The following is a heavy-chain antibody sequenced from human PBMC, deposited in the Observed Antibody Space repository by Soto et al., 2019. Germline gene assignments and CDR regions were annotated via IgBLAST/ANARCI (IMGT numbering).Heavy chain of an antibody. D-gene: IGHD5-12*01. V-gene: IGHV4-39*01. J-gene: IGHJ3*02. CDR2: IYYSGST. CDR1: GGSISSSSYY. CDR3: ARPARGGDSGYDYDAFDI. Sequence: TSETLSLTCTVSGGSISSSSYYWGWIRQPPGKGLEWIGSIYYSGSTYYNPSLKSRVTISVDTSKNLFSLKLSSVTAADTAVYYCARPARGGDSGYDYDAFDIWGQGTMVTVSS.